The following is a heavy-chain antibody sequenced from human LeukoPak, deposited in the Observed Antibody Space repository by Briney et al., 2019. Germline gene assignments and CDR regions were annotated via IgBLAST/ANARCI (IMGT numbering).Heavy chain of an antibody. Sequence: GGSLRLSCAASGFTVSSNYMSWVRQAPGRGLEWVSIIHSGGSTFYADSVKGRFTISRDNSKNTLYLQMNSLRAEDTAVYYCARALFFDYWGQGTLVTVSS. CDR3: ARALFFDY. D-gene: IGHD2-21*01. CDR2: IHSGGST. CDR1: GFTVSSNY. J-gene: IGHJ4*02. V-gene: IGHV3-53*01.